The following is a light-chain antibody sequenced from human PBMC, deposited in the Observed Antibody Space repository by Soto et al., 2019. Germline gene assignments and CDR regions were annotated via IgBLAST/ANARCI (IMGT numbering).Light chain of an antibody. CDR1: SANIGSNY. Sequence: QSDLTQPASASGTPGQRVAISCSGSSANIGSNYVYWYYQIPGTAPQLLLFMNNQRPSGVPDRFSGFKSGTSASLAISGLRPVDEADYYCATWDDSLSGWVFGGGTKLTVL. CDR3: ATWDDSLSGWV. J-gene: IGLJ3*02. CDR2: MNN. V-gene: IGLV1-47*01.